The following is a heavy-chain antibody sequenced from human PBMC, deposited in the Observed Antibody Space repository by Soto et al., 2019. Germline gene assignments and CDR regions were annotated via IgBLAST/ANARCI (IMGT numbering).Heavy chain of an antibody. CDR2: IIPIFGTA. Sequence: QVQLVQSGAEVKKPGSSVKVSCKASGGTFSSYAISWVRQAPGQGLEWMGGIIPIFGTANYAQKFQGRVTITADESTSTAYMELSSLRSEDTAVYYCARDPKNWNFRDRYYYYGMDVWGQGTTVTVSS. V-gene: IGHV1-69*01. J-gene: IGHJ6*02. CDR1: GGTFSSYA. CDR3: ARDPKNWNFRDRYYYYGMDV. D-gene: IGHD1-7*01.